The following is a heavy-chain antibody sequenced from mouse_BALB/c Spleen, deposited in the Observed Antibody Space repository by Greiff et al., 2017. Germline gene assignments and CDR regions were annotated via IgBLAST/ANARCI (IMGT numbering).Heavy chain of an antibody. Sequence: EVMLVESGGGLVKPGGSLKLSCAASGFAFSSYDMSWVRQTPEKRLEWVAYISSGGGSTYYPDTVKGRFTISRDNAKNTLYLQMSSLKSEDTAMYYCARYGKRPWDYWGQGTTLTVSS. D-gene: IGHD2-10*02. V-gene: IGHV5-12-1*01. CDR3: ARYGKRPWDY. CDR1: GFAFSSYD. J-gene: IGHJ2*01. CDR2: ISSGGGST.